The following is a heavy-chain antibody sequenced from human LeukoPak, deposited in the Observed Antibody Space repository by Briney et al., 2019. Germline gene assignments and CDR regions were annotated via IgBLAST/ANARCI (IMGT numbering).Heavy chain of an antibody. CDR2: ISPSSTYT. V-gene: IGHV3-11*06. Sequence: GGSLRLSCAASGFSFGDFYMTWIRQAPGKGLEWLSHISPSSTYTNFADSVKGRFTISRDNANNSLYLQMNSLRAEDTAVYYWAKAQYEMDVWGQGTTVTVSS. CDR1: GFSFGDFY. D-gene: IGHD3-3*01. J-gene: IGHJ6*02. CDR3: AKAQYEMDV.